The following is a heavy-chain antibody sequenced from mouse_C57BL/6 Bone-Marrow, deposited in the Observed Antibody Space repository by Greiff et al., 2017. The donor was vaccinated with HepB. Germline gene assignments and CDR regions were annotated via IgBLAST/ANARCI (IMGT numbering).Heavy chain of an antibody. D-gene: IGHD2-4*01. CDR1: GYTFTDYE. CDR2: IDPETGGT. J-gene: IGHJ2*01. Sequence: VQLQQSGAELVRPGASVTLSCKASGYTFTDYEMHWVKQTPVHGLEWIGAIDPETGGTAYNQKFKGKAILTADKSSSTAYMELRSLTSEDSAVYYCTRRSTRMTTCGYYFDYWGQGTTLTVSS. V-gene: IGHV1-15*01. CDR3: TRRSTRMTTCGYYFDY.